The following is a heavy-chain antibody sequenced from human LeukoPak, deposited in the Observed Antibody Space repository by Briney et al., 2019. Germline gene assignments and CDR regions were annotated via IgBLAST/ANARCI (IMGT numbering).Heavy chain of an antibody. V-gene: IGHV3-30-3*01. CDR2: ISYDGSNK. J-gene: IGHJ4*02. CDR1: GFTFSSYA. D-gene: IGHD3-3*01. Sequence: GGSLRLSCAASGFTFSSYAMHWARQAPGKGLEWVAVISYDGSNKYYADSVKGRFTISRDNSKNTLYLQMNSLRAEDTAVYCCARGTHLRFLEWLLCNFDYWGQGTLVTVSS. CDR3: ARGTHLRFLEWLLCNFDY.